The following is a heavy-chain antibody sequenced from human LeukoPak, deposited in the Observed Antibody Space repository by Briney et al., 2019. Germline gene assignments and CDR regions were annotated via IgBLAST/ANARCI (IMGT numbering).Heavy chain of an antibody. CDR1: GFTLSSYG. V-gene: IGHV3-30*18. Sequence: GGSLRLSCAASGFTLSSYGMHWVRQAPGKGLEWVAVISYDGSNKYYADSVKGRFTISRDNSKNTLYLQMNSLRAEDTAVYYCAKDPCTSCYFLDGADYFDYWGQGTLVTVSS. CDR3: AKDPCTSCYFLDGADYFDY. J-gene: IGHJ4*02. D-gene: IGHD2-2*01. CDR2: ISYDGSNK.